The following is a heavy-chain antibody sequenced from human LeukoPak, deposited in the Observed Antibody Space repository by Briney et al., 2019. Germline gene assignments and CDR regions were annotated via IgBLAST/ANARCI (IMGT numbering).Heavy chain of an antibody. CDR1: GYSISSGYY. CDR3: ARGAQGAYYMDV. CDR2: IYHSGST. V-gene: IGHV4-38-2*01. J-gene: IGHJ6*03. Sequence: NASETLSLTCAVSGYSISSGYYWGWIRQPPGKGLEWIGSIYHSGSTNYNPSLKSRVTISVDTSKNQFSLKLSSVTAADTAVYYCARGAQGAYYMDVWGKGTTVTVSS.